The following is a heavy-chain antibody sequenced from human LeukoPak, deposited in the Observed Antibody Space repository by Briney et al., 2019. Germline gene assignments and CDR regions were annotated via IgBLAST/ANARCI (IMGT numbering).Heavy chain of an antibody. CDR1: GFTFSSYG. J-gene: IGHJ4*02. V-gene: IGHV3-30*02. Sequence: GGSLRLSCAASGFTFSSYGMHWVRQAPGKGLEWVAFIRYDGSNKYYADSVKGRFTISRDNSKNTLYLQMNSLRAEDTAVYYCAKVTYGSGTYGAFDSWGQGTLVTVSS. CDR3: AKVTYGSGTYGAFDS. CDR2: IRYDGSNK. D-gene: IGHD3-10*01.